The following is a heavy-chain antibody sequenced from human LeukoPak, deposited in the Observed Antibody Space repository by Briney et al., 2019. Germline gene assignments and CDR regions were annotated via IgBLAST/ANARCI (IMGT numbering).Heavy chain of an antibody. CDR2: IYYSGST. V-gene: IGHV4-59*01. Sequence: SETLSLTCTVSGGSISSYYWSWIRQPPGQGLEWIGYIYYSGSTDYNPSLKSRVPISADTSKNQFSLKLSSVTAADTAVYYCARSTGSTMFIDYWGQGTLVTVSS. D-gene: IGHD3-10*02. CDR1: GGSISSYY. J-gene: IGHJ4*02. CDR3: ARSTGSTMFIDY.